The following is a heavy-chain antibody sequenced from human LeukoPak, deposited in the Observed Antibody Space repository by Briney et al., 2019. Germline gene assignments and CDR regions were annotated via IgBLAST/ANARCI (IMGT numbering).Heavy chain of an antibody. J-gene: IGHJ4*02. CDR2: ISGSGGST. D-gene: IGHD1-7*01. V-gene: IGHV3-23*01. CDR1: GFTFSSYA. CDR3: AKDNRGNYDY. Sequence: PGGSLRLSCAASGFTFSSYAMSWVRQAPGKGLDWVSAISGSGGSTYYADSVKGRFTISRDNSKNTLYLQMNSLRVEDTAIYYCAKDNRGNYDYWGQGTLVTVSS.